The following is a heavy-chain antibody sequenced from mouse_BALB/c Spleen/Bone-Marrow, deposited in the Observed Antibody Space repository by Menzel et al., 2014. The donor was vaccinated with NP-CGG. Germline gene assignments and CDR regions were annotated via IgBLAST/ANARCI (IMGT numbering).Heavy chain of an antibody. J-gene: IGHJ2*01. Sequence: VQLQQSGAELAKPGASVKMSCKASGYTFSTYWMHWVKQRPGQGLEWIGYINPTTDYTEYNQKFKDKATLTADRSSSTAYMQQSSLTSEDSAVYFCARDVDYWGQGTTLTVSS. V-gene: IGHV1-7*01. CDR3: ARDVDY. CDR1: GYTFSTYW. CDR2: INPTTDYT.